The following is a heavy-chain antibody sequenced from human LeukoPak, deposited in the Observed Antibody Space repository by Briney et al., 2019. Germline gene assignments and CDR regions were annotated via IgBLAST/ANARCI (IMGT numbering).Heavy chain of an antibody. D-gene: IGHD2-2*01. V-gene: IGHV1-2*02. CDR2: INPISGGT. CDR1: GYTFTGYY. CDR3: ARVFCSSTSFSCYIDV. J-gene: IGHJ6*03. Sequence: ASVKVSCKASGYTFTGYYIHWVRQAPGQGLEWMGWINPISGGTNYAQKFQGRVTMTRDTSISTVYMELSRLRSDDTAVYYCARVFCSSTSFSCYIDVWGKGTTVTVSS.